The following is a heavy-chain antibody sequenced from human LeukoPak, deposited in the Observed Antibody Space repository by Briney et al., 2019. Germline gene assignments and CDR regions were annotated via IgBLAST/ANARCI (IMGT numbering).Heavy chain of an antibody. J-gene: IGHJ4*02. Sequence: GGSPRLSCVASGFTFSSHWMSWVRQAPGKGLEWVGNIKKDGSEKYYVDSVKGRFTISRDNARNSLYLQMNSLRGEDTGVYYCARQGPNVVVAAESFFDYWGQGILVTVSS. D-gene: IGHD2-15*01. V-gene: IGHV3-7*01. CDR3: ARQGPNVVVAAESFFDY. CDR2: IKKDGSEK. CDR1: GFTFSSHW.